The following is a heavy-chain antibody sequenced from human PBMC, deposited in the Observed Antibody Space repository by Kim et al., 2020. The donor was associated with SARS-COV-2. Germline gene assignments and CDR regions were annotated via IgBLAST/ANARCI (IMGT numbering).Heavy chain of an antibody. D-gene: IGHD6-13*01. J-gene: IGHJ4*02. Sequence: SETLSLTCTVSGGSISSSSYYWGWIRQPPGKGLEWIGSIYYSGSTYYNPSLKSRVTISVDTSKNQFSLKLSSVTAADTAVYYCARVGEQQLVRGYFDYWGQGTLVTVSS. CDR3: ARVGEQQLVRGYFDY. CDR1: GGSISSSSYY. CDR2: IYYSGST. V-gene: IGHV4-39*07.